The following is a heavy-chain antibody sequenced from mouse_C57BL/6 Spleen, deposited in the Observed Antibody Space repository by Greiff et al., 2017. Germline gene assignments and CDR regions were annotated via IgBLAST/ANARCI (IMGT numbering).Heavy chain of an antibody. CDR1: GYTFTSYD. CDR3: ARGSRYLGSSPLAY. V-gene: IGHV1-85*01. D-gene: IGHD1-1*01. CDR2: IYPRDGST. Sequence: QVQLQQSGPELVKPGASVKLSCKASGYTFTSYDINWVKQRPGQGLEWIGWIYPRDGSTKYNEKFKGKATLTVDTSSSTAYMELHSLTSEDSAVYFCARGSRYLGSSPLAYWGQGTLVTVSA. J-gene: IGHJ3*01.